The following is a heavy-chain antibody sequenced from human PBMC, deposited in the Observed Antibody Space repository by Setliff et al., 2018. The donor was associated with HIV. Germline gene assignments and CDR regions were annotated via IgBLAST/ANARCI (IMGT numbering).Heavy chain of an antibody. V-gene: IGHV5-51*01. CDR2: IFPGDSDT. J-gene: IGHJ6*03. CDR3: TKHPLRPGIAGYFYYIDA. D-gene: IGHD2-21*01. CDR1: EYSFTNYW. Sequence: GESLKISCKGSEYSFTNYWIGWVRQMPGKGLEWMGSIFPGDSDTRYSPSFEGQVTVSADKSITTAYLQWSSLRASDTATYYCTKHPLRPGIAGYFYYIDAWGTGTTVTVSS.